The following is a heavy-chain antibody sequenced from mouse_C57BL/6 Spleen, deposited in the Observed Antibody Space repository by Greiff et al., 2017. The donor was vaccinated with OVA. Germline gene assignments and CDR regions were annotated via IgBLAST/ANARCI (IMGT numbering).Heavy chain of an antibody. V-gene: IGHV1-55*01. J-gene: IGHJ2*01. D-gene: IGHD1-1*01. CDR1: GYTFTSYW. Sequence: QVQLQQPGAELVKPGASVKMSCKASGYTFTSYWITWVKQRPGQGLEWIGDIYPGSGSTNYNEKFKSKATLTVDTSSSTAYMQLSSLTSEDSAVYYCARSGYYGSSYESYFDYWGQGTTLTVSS. CDR2: IYPGSGST. CDR3: ARSGYYGSSYESYFDY.